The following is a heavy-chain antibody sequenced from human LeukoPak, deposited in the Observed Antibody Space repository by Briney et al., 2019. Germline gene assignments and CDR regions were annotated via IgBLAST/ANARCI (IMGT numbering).Heavy chain of an antibody. J-gene: IGHJ4*02. CDR2: IYYSGST. CDR1: GGSISSYY. V-gene: IGHV4-59*01. D-gene: IGHD3-10*01. Sequence: SETLSLTCTVSGGSISSYYWSWIRQPPGKGLEWIGYIYYSGSTSYNPSLKSRVTISVDTSKNQFSLKLSSVTAADTAVYYCARVRYPYYYGSGSYIHRPYYFDYWGQGTLVTVSS. CDR3: ARVRYPYYYGSGSYIHRPYYFDY.